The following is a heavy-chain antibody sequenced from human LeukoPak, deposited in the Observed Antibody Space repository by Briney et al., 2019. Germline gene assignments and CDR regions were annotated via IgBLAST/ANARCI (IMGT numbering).Heavy chain of an antibody. Sequence: GGSLRLSCAASGFPFSTYTMNWVRQAPGKGLEWVSSISTSSSYIFYVDSVKGRFTISRDNARNSLYLQMNSLRAEDTAVYYCARAITGTSLPFYYYGVDVWGQGTTVTVSS. D-gene: IGHD1-7*01. CDR1: GFPFSTYT. CDR2: ISTSSSYI. V-gene: IGHV3-21*01. CDR3: ARAITGTSLPFYYYGVDV. J-gene: IGHJ6*02.